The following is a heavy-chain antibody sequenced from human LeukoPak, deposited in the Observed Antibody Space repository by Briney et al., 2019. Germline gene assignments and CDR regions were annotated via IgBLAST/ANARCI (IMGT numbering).Heavy chain of an antibody. V-gene: IGHV3-48*01. Sequence: GGSLRLSCVASEFTFSGYNMNWVRQAPGKGLEWVSHIGGSGANIYYADSVKGRFTISRDNPKNTLYLQMNSLRAEDTAIYYCARRFDIWGQGTMVTVSS. CDR2: IGGSGANI. CDR3: ARRFDI. CDR1: EFTFSGYN. D-gene: IGHD3-10*01. J-gene: IGHJ3*02.